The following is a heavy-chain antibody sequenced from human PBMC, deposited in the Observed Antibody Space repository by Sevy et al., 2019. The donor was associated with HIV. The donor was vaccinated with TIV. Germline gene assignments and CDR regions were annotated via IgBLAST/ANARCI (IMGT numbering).Heavy chain of an antibody. CDR1: GYTFPAFS. CDR2: ISTGTDHI. V-gene: IGHV3-21*05. Sequence: GGSLRLSCTASGYTFPAFSFNWVRQAPGKGLEWLSYISTGTDHIYYADSAKSRFTISRDDAKNSVYLEMKSLRDQDTALYYCVRRGVDAYNVYFDLWGQGTLVTVSS. D-gene: IGHD3-10*01. J-gene: IGHJ4*02. CDR3: VRRGVDAYNVYFDL.